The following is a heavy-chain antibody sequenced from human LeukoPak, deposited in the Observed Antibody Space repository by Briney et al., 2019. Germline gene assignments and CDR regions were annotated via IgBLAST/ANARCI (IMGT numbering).Heavy chain of an antibody. V-gene: IGHV3-7*05. Sequence: GGSLRLSCVASGFTFSNCWMTWVRQAPGKGLEWVADIDQSGGAMNYVDSVKGRFTISRGNAKNSLYLQMNSLRAEDAAVYYCARLLGSSSYYDSWGPGALVTVSS. J-gene: IGHJ4*02. CDR2: IDQSGGAM. D-gene: IGHD6-19*01. CDR3: ARLLGSSSYYDS. CDR1: GFTFSNCW.